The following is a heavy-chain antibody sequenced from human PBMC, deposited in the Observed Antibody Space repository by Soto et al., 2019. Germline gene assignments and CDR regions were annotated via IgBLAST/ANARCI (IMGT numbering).Heavy chain of an antibody. CDR2: ISGSGGST. CDR1: GFTFSSYA. V-gene: IGHV3-23*01. Sequence: VQLLESGGGLVQPGGSLRLSCAASGFTFSSYAMSWVRQAPGKGLEWVSAISGSGGSTYYADSVKGRFTISRDNAKNTLYLQMNSLRAEDTAVYYCANPDFLRGYYYYYMDVWGNGTTVTVSS. D-gene: IGHD3-3*01. J-gene: IGHJ6*03. CDR3: ANPDFLRGYYYYYMDV.